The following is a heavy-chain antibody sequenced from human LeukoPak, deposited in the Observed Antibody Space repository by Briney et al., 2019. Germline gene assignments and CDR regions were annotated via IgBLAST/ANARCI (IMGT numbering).Heavy chain of an antibody. J-gene: IGHJ4*02. D-gene: IGHD3-22*01. CDR2: ISSSGSTI. V-gene: IGHV3-11*01. Sequence: GGSLRLSCAASGFTFSDYYVSWIRQAPGKGLEWVSYISSSGSTIYYADSVKGRFTISRDNAKNSLYLQMNSLRAEDTAVYYCARVHYYDSSGYYKWGQGTLVTVSS. CDR3: ARVHYYDSSGYYK. CDR1: GFTFSDYY.